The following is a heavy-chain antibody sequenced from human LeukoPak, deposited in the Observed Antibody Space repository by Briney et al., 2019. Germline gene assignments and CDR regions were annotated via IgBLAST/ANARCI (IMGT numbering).Heavy chain of an antibody. V-gene: IGHV3-9*01. CDR2: ISWNSGSI. CDR1: GFTFDDYA. Sequence: GRSLRPSCAASGFTFDDYAMHWVRQAPGKGLEWVSGISWNSGSIGYADSVKGRFTISRDNAKNSLYLQMNSLRAEDTALYYCAKVAARVYWGQGTLVTVSS. CDR3: AKVAARVY. J-gene: IGHJ4*02. D-gene: IGHD6-6*01.